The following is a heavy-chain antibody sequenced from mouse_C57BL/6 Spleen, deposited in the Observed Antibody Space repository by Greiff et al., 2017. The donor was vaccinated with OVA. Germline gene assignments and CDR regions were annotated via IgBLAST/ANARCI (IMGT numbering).Heavy chain of an antibody. J-gene: IGHJ3*01. CDR2: INPYNGGT. V-gene: IGHV1-19*01. Sequence: VQLQQSGPVLVKPGASVKMSCKASGYTFTDYYMNWVKQSHGKSLEWIGVINPYNGGTSYNQKFKGKATLTVDKSSSTAYMELNSLTSEDSAVDYCARSGGAMMVTRFAYWGQGTLVTVSA. CDR1: GYTFTDYY. CDR3: ARSGGAMMVTRFAY. D-gene: IGHD2-3*01.